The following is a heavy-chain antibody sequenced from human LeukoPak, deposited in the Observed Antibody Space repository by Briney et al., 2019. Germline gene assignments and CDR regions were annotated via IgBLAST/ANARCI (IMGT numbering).Heavy chain of an antibody. CDR3: ARQVVVVPAAKGGWFDP. CDR1: GGSISSSSYY. CDR2: IYYSGST. V-gene: IGHV4-39*01. D-gene: IGHD2-2*01. J-gene: IGHJ5*02. Sequence: SETLSLTCTVAGGSISSSSYYWGWIRQPPGKGLEWIGRIYYSGSTYYNPSLKSRVTISVDTSKNQFSLKLSSVTAADTAVYYCARQVVVVPAAKGGWFDPWGQGTLVTVSS.